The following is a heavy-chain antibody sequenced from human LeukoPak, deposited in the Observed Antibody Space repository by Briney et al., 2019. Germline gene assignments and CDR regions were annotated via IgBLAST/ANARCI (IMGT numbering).Heavy chain of an antibody. Sequence: SETLSLTCTVSGGSIRSSYYYWGWIRQPPGKGLEWIGSIYDSGSTYYNPSLKSRVTISVDTSKNQFSLKLSSVTAADTAVYYCARDRTRAYDTWGQGTLVTVSS. J-gene: IGHJ5*02. V-gene: IGHV4-39*02. CDR1: GGSIRSSYYY. CDR2: IYDSGST. D-gene: IGHD3-10*01. CDR3: ARDRTRAYDT.